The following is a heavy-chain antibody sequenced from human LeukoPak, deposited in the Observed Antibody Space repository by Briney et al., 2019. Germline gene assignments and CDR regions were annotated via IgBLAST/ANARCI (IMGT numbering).Heavy chain of an antibody. CDR2: IYYSGST. V-gene: IGHV4-59*01. CDR1: SGSISNSY. CDR3: ARSRSRLGEFDH. Sequence: TSETLSLTCTVSSGSISNSYWSWIRQPPGKGLECIGYIYYSGSTNYNPSLKSRVPISIDTSKNQFSLKLSSVTAADTAVYYCARSRSRLGEFDHWGQGTLVTVSS. D-gene: IGHD3-16*01. J-gene: IGHJ5*02.